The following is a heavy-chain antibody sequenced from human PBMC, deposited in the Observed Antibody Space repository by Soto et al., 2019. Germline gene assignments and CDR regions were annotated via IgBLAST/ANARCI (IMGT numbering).Heavy chain of an antibody. D-gene: IGHD3-22*01. Sequence: ASVKVSCKASGGTFSSYAISWVRQAPGQGLEWMGGIIPIFGTANYAQKFQGRVTITADKSTSTAYMELSSLRSEDTAVYYCARDPQGYDSSGYFHYYGMDVWGQGTTVTVSS. CDR3: ARDPQGYDSSGYFHYYGMDV. CDR2: IIPIFGTA. V-gene: IGHV1-69*06. J-gene: IGHJ6*02. CDR1: GGTFSSYA.